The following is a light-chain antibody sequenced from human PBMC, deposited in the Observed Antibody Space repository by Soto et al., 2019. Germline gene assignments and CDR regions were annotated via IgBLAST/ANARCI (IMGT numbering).Light chain of an antibody. J-gene: IGKJ1*01. CDR3: QQSYSSLVT. CDR1: QSISGY. CDR2: AAS. Sequence: DIQLTQSPSSLSASVGDRVTMTCRASQSISGYLNWYQQKPGKAPKLLIYAASTLQSGVPSRFSGSGAETDFTLTISSLQPEDFATYYCQQSYSSLVTFGQGIKVEIK. V-gene: IGKV1-39*01.